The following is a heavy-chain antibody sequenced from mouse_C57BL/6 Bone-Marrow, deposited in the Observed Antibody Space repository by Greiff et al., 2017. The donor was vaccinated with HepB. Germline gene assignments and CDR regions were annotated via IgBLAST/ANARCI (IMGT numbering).Heavy chain of an antibody. J-gene: IGHJ3*01. Sequence: QVQLKQSGAELAKPGASVKLSCKASGYTFTSYWMHWVKQRPGQGLEWIGYINPSSGYTKYNQKFKDKATMTAGKSSSTAYMRLSSLTYGDSAVYDCARSGSLGHWFAYWDQGTLVTVTA. CDR3: ARSGSLGHWFAY. CDR1: GYTFTSYW. V-gene: IGHV1-7*01. CDR2: INPSSGYT. D-gene: IGHD4-1*01.